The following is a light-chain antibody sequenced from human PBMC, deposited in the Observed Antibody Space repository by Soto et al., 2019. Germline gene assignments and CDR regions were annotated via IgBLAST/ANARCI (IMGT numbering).Light chain of an antibody. CDR1: SSDVGGYNY. CDR3: SSYTNSGSV. J-gene: IGLJ2*01. CDR2: EVS. Sequence: QSVLTQPASVSGSPGQSITISCTGTSSDVGGYNYVSWYQQHPDKAPKLLIYEVSNRSSGVSNRFSGSKSGNTASLTIYGLQAEDEADYYCSSYTNSGSVFGGGTKLTVL. V-gene: IGLV2-14*01.